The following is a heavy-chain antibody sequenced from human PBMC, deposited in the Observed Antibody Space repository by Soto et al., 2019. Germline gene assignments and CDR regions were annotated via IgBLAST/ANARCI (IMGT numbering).Heavy chain of an antibody. CDR3: AKEGGIIYDFWSGSNYYYGMDV. CDR1: GFTFDDYA. D-gene: IGHD3-3*01. J-gene: IGHJ6*02. V-gene: IGHV3-9*01. CDR2: ISWNSGSI. Sequence: GGSLRLSCAASGFTFDDYAMHWVRQAPGKGLEWVSGISWNSGSIGYADSVKGRFTISRDNAKNSLYLQMNSLRAEDTALYYCAKEGGIIYDFWSGSNYYYGMDVWGQGTTVTVSS.